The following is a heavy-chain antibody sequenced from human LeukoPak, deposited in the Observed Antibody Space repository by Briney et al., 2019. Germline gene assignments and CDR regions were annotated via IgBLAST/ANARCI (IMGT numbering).Heavy chain of an antibody. Sequence: SETLSLTCAVSGGSISGGGYSWSWIRQPPGEGPEWIGYIYQTGSSYYNPSLKSRVTISVDRSKNQFSLNLTSVTAADTAVYFCARGFTYGSLGYWGQGILVTVSS. V-gene: IGHV4-30-2*01. CDR3: ARGFTYGSLGY. D-gene: IGHD3-10*01. J-gene: IGHJ4*02. CDR1: GGSISGGGYS. CDR2: IYQTGSS.